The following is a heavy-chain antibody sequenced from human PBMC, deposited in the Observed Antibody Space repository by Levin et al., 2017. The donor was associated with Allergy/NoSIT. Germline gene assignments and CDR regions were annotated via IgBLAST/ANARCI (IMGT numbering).Heavy chain of an antibody. V-gene: IGHV3-48*03. Sequence: SCAASGFTFSSYEMNWVRQAPGKGLEWVSYISSSGSTIYYADSVKGRFTISRDNAKNSLYLQMNSLRAEDTAVYYCARVGVTMVRGVGSFDYWGQGTLVTVSS. CDR2: ISSSGSTI. J-gene: IGHJ4*02. CDR1: GFTFSSYE. D-gene: IGHD3-10*01. CDR3: ARVGVTMVRGVGSFDY.